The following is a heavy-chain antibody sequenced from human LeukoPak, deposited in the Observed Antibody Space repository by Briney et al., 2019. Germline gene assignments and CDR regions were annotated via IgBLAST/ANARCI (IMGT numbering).Heavy chain of an antibody. CDR2: IYYSGST. CDR3: ARGAAVAGLIDY. J-gene: IGHJ4*02. D-gene: IGHD6-19*01. V-gene: IGHV4-59*01. CDR1: GDSISSYY. Sequence: SETLSLTCTVSGDSISSYYWSWIRQPPGKGLEWIGYIYYSGSTNYNPSLKSRVTISVDTSKNQFSLKLSSVTAADTAVYYCARGAAVAGLIDYWGQGTLVTVSS.